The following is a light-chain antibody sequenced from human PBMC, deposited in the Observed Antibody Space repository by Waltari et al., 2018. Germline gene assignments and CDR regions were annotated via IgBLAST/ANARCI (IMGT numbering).Light chain of an antibody. CDR1: SSDVGGYNY. Sequence: QSALTQPASVSGSPGQSITISCTGTSSDVGGYNYVSWYQQHPGKAPKLMIYEVNNRPSGVSDRFSDSKSGNTASLTISGLQAEDEADYYCTSYTSSITYVFGTGTKVTVL. V-gene: IGLV2-14*01. J-gene: IGLJ1*01. CDR3: TSYTSSITYV. CDR2: EVN.